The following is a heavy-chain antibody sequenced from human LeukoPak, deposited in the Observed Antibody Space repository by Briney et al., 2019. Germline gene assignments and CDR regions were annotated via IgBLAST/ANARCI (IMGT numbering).Heavy chain of an antibody. V-gene: IGHV1-2*02. J-gene: IGHJ4*02. CDR1: GYTFTGYY. CDR3: ASSLRVVVTYQYYFDY. Sequence: GSVNVCCKASGYTFTGYYMLWGRQAPGQGLEGMGWINPNSGGTNNAQTFQGRVTMTRDTSISTAYMELSRLRSDDTAVYYCASSLRVVVTYQYYFDYWGQGTLVTASS. CDR2: INPNSGGT. D-gene: IGHD2-21*02.